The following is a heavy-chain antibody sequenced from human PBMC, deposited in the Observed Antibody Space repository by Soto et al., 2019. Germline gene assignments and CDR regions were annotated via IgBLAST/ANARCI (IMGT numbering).Heavy chain of an antibody. CDR2: IYHSRST. J-gene: IGHJ3*01. CDR3: ARAGDSALTGTFDV. D-gene: IGHD4-17*01. Sequence: QVQLQESGPGLVKPSGTLSLTCAVSGGSITSNNWWSWVRQPPGKGLEWIGEIYHSRSTNYNPSLQSRVIMSIDKSKNQFSLNLYSVTAADTALYYCARAGDSALTGTFDVWGRGTMVTVSS. V-gene: IGHV4-4*02. CDR1: GGSITSNNW.